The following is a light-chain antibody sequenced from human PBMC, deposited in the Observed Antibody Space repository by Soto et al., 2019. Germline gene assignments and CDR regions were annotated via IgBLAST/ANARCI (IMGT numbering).Light chain of an antibody. CDR3: QQSYSTPPWT. CDR2: DAS. V-gene: IGKV1-39*01. J-gene: IGKJ1*01. CDR1: QSIRSY. Sequence: DIQLTQSPSSLSASVGDKVTITCRASQSIRSYLNWVQQKPGKAPKLLIYDASSLQTGVPSRFSGSGSGTDFSLTISSLQPEDFATYYYQQSYSTPPWTFGQGTKAEIK.